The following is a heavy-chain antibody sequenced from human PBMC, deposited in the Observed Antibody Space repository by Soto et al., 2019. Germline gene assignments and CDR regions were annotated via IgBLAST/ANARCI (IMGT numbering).Heavy chain of an antibody. CDR2: ISWDGGST. V-gene: IGHV3-43*01. Sequence: EVQLVESGGVLVQPGGSLRLSCAASGFTFDDYTMHWVRQAPGKGLEWVSLISWDGGSTYYADSVKGRFTISRDNSKNSLYLQMNSLRTEDTALYYCAKGAPRDYYGMDVWGQGTTVTVSS. CDR1: GFTFDDYT. J-gene: IGHJ6*02. CDR3: AKGAPRDYYGMDV.